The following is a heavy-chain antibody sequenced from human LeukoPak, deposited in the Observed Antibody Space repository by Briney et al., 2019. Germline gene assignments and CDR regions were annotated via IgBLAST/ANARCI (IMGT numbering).Heavy chain of an antibody. J-gene: IGHJ4*02. Sequence: GGSLRLSCAASGFTFCSYSMNWVRQAPGKGLEWVSYISSSSSTIYYADSVKGRFTISRDNAKNSLYLQMNSLRAEDTAVYYCVGVPAAIWDSTFDNWGQGTLVTVSS. V-gene: IGHV3-48*01. CDR3: VGVPAAIWDSTFDN. CDR1: GFTFCSYS. CDR2: ISSSSSTI. D-gene: IGHD2-2*01.